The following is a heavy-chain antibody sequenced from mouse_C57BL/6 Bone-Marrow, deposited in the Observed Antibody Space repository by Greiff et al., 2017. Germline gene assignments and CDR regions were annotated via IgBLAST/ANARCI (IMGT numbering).Heavy chain of an antibody. J-gene: IGHJ4*01. CDR3: ARESYYGSSPLAMDY. CDR1: GYSFTGYY. V-gene: IGHV1-42*01. CDR2: INPSTGGT. D-gene: IGHD1-1*01. Sequence: VQLQQSGPELVKPGASVKISCKASGYSFTGYYMNWVKQSPEKSLEWIGEINPSTGGTTYNQTFKAKATLTVDKSSSTAYIQLKSLTSEDSAVYYCARESYYGSSPLAMDYWGQGTSVTVSS.